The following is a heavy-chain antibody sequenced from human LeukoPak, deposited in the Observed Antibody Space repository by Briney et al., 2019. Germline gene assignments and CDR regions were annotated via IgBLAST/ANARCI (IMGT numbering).Heavy chain of an antibody. V-gene: IGHV4-34*01. D-gene: IGHD2-8*01. CDR1: GGSFSGYY. Sequence: SETLSLTCAVYGGSFSGYYWSWIRQPPGKGLEWIGEINHSGRTNYNPSLKSRVTISVDTYKNQFSLKLSSVIAADTAVYYCARGGMVYVIPSYYYYGMDVWGQGTTVTVSS. CDR2: INHSGRT. CDR3: ARGGMVYVIPSYYYYGMDV. J-gene: IGHJ6*02.